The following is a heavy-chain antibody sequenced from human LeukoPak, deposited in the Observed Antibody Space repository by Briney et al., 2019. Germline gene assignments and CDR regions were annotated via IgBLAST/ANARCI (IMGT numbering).Heavy chain of an antibody. Sequence: SETLSLTCTVSGGSISSGDYYWSWIRQPPGKGLEWIGYIYYSGSTYYNPSLKSRVTISVDTSKNQFSLKLSSVTAADTAVYYCASPRLGEYYFDYWGQGTLVTVSS. D-gene: IGHD3-16*01. J-gene: IGHJ4*02. CDR1: GGSISSGDYY. CDR2: IYYSGST. V-gene: IGHV4-30-4*01. CDR3: ASPRLGEYYFDY.